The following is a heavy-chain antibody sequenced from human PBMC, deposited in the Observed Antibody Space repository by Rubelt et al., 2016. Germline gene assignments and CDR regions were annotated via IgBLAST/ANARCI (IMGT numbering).Heavy chain of an antibody. Sequence: ESGPGLVKPSETLSLTCTVSGGSVSSGSYYWSWIRQPPGKGLEWIGYIYYSGSTNYNPSLKSRVTMSVDTSKNQFSLKVRSVTAADTAVYYCARDAVLGVAAGTGWFDPWGQGTLVTVSS. V-gene: IGHV4-61*01. J-gene: IGHJ5*02. CDR3: ARDAVLGVAAGTGWFDP. CDR1: GGSVSSGSYY. CDR2: IYYSGST. D-gene: IGHD6-13*01.